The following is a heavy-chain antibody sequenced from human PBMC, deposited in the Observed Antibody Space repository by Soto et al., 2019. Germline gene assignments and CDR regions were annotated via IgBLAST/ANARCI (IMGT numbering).Heavy chain of an antibody. D-gene: IGHD1-26*01. CDR1: GGSIITRNW. Sequence: QVQLQESGPGLVKASGTLSLTCTVSGGSIITRNWWSWVRQPPGKGLEWIGEVDHSGSTNYNPSLQSRVTISVDMSKHKFSLKLTPATTADTAVYYWARREALSGTAGAPVDWGQGTLVNVSS. CDR3: ARREALSGTAGAPVD. CDR2: VDHSGST. V-gene: IGHV4-4*02. J-gene: IGHJ4*02.